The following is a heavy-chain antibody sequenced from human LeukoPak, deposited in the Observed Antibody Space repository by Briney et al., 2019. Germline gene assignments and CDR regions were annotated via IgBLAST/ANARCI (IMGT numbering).Heavy chain of an antibody. D-gene: IGHD6-19*01. CDR1: GLIVSNSY. Sequence: GGSLRLSCAASGLIVSNSYMTWVRQAPGKGLEWVSLIYSGVTIFSADSLQGRFTLSRDNSKNTLSLQMNSLRAEYTSVYYCARDPSGTLHFDYCGQGPLVPVSS. V-gene: IGHV3-53*01. CDR2: IYSGVTI. J-gene: IGHJ4*02. CDR3: ARDPSGTLHFDY.